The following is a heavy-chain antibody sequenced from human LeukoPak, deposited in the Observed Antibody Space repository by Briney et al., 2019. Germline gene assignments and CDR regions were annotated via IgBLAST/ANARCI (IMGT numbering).Heavy chain of an antibody. V-gene: IGHV4-59*01. CDR3: AEYIRRSGTYNFDF. CDR1: GGSISPYY. Sequence: SETLSLTCTASGGSISPYYWSWIRQPPGKGLEWIGYVYYSGSTNYNPSLKSRVTMSVDASKNQFSLKLGSVTAADTAVYYCAEYIRRSGTYNFDFWGQGTLVTVSS. D-gene: IGHD5-24*01. CDR2: VYYSGST. J-gene: IGHJ4*02.